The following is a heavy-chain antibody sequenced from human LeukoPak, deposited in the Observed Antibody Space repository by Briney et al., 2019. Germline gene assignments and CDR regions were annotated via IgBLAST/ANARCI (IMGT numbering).Heavy chain of an antibody. CDR2: IYHSGST. J-gene: IGHJ2*01. D-gene: IGHD3-22*01. CDR3: ARQGRVYYYDSSGYYSPRTYFDL. Sequence: SETLSLTCAVSGGSISSGGYSWSWIRQPPGKGLEWIGYIYHSGSTYYNPFLKSRVTISVDRSKNQFSLKLSSVTAADTAVYYCARQGRVYYYDSSGYYSPRTYFDLWGRGTLVTVSS. V-gene: IGHV4-30-2*01. CDR1: GGSISSGGYS.